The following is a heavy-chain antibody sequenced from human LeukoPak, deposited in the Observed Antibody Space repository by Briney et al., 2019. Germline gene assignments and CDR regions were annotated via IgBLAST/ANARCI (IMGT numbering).Heavy chain of an antibody. Sequence: APVKVSCKASGYTFTTYDINWVRQATGQGLEWMGWMNPNSGNTGYAQKFQGRVTMTRNTSISTAFMELSGLRSEDTAVYFCARRNTAMVAGLDYWGQGSLVTVSS. CDR1: GYTFTTYD. D-gene: IGHD5-18*01. J-gene: IGHJ4*02. V-gene: IGHV1-8*01. CDR3: ARRNTAMVAGLDY. CDR2: MNPNSGNT.